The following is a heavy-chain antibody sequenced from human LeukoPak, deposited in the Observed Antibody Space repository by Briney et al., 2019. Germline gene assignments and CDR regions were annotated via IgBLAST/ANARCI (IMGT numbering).Heavy chain of an antibody. J-gene: IGHJ4*02. CDR3: VKAAAVAAPHSFDY. CDR1: GFTFSSYA. Sequence: GGSLRLSCSASGFTFSSYAMHWVRQAPGKGLEYVSAISSNGGSTYYADSVKGRFTISRDNSKNTLYLQMSGLRAEDTAVYYCVKAAAVAAPHSFDYWGQGTLVTVSS. V-gene: IGHV3-64D*06. D-gene: IGHD6-19*01. CDR2: ISSNGGST.